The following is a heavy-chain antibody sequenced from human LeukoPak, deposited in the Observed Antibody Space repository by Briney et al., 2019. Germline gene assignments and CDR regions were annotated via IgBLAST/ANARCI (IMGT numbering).Heavy chain of an antibody. Sequence: GGSLRLSCAASRFTFSSYGMSWVRQAPGKGLEWVSVIYSGGTTYYADSVKGRFTLSRDNSKNTLYLQMNSLRAEDTAVYYCARWGSGSYHFFDYWGQETLVTVSS. J-gene: IGHJ4*02. D-gene: IGHD1-26*01. CDR2: IYSGGTT. CDR3: ARWGSGSYHFFDY. CDR1: RFTFSSYG. V-gene: IGHV3-53*01.